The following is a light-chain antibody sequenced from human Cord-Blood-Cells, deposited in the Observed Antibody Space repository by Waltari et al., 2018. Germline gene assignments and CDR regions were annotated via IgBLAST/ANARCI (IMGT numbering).Light chain of an antibody. CDR3: QQYGSSTCT. J-gene: IGKJ3*01. Sequence: EIVLMQSPGTLSLSPGERATLSCRASQSVSSSYLAWYQQKPGQAPRLLIYGASSRATGIPDRFRCSGSGTDFTLTISRLEPEDFALYYCQQYGSSTCTFGPGTKVDIK. V-gene: IGKV3-20*01. CDR2: GAS. CDR1: QSVSSSY.